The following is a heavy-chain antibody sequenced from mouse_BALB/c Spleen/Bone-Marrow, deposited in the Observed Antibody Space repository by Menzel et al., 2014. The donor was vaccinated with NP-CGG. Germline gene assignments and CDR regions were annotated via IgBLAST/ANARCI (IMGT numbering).Heavy chain of an antibody. V-gene: IGHV1S126*01. J-gene: IGHJ3*01. CDR2: IDPSDSET. CDR1: GYSFTSYW. Sequence: QVQLKESGPQLVRPGASVKISCKASGYSFTSYWMHWVKQRPGQGLEWIGMIDPSDSETKLNQKFKDKATLTVDKSSSTAYLQLSSPTSEDSAVHCCARRDNAPFADWGQGTLVTVSA. CDR3: ARRDNAPFAD. D-gene: IGHD1-3*01.